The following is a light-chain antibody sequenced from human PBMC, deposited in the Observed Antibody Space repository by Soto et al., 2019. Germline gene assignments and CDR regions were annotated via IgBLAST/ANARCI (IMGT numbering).Light chain of an antibody. J-gene: IGKJ4*01. V-gene: IGKV1-33*01. CDR1: QDISNY. CDR2: DAS. CDR3: QHYDNLPT. Sequence: DIQMTKSPSSLSASVGDRVTITCQASQDISNYLNWYQQKPGKAPKLLIYDASNLETGGPSRFSGSGSGTDFNYTISSLQHEDIATYDCQHYDNLPTFGGGTKVESK.